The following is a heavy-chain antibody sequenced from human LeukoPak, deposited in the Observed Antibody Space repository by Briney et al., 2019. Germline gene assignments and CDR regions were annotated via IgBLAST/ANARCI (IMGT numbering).Heavy chain of an antibody. CDR1: GFTFSSYS. Sequence: PGGSLRLSCAASGFTFSSYSMNWVRQAPGKGLEWVSVIYSGGSTYYADSVKGRFTISTDNSKNTLYLQMNSLRAEDTAVYYCARAGYCSSTTCLYFDYWGQGTLVTVSS. CDR3: ARAGYCSSTTCLYFDY. CDR2: IYSGGST. V-gene: IGHV3-66*01. D-gene: IGHD2-2*01. J-gene: IGHJ4*02.